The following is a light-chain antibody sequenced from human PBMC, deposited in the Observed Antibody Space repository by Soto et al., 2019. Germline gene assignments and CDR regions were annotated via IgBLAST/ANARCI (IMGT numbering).Light chain of an antibody. J-gene: IGKJ2*01. CDR1: QSVSSN. CDR3: QHYNNWPPYP. Sequence: EIVMTQSPATLPVSPGERATLSCRASQSVSSNLAWYQQKPGQAPRLLIYGASTRATGIPARFSGSGSGTELPLTISSLHSLDFALYYCQHYNNWPPYPFGQGTKLEIK. CDR2: GAS. V-gene: IGKV3-15*01.